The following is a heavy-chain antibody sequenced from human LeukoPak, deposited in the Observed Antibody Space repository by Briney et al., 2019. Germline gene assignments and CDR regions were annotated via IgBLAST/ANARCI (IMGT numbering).Heavy chain of an antibody. J-gene: IGHJ4*02. CDR2: ISNNGGST. D-gene: IGHD1-26*01. V-gene: IGHV3-64*01. CDR1: GFTFSSYA. Sequence: GGSLRLSCAASGFTFSSYAMHWVRQAPGKGLEYVSTISNNGGSTYYANSVKGRITISRDNSKNTLYLQMGSLRAEDMAVYYCARGHFSGSFLDYWGQGTLVTVSS. CDR3: ARGHFSGSFLDY.